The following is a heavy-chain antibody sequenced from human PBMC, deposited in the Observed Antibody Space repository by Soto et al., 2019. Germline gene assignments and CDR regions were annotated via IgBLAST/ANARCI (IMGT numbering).Heavy chain of an antibody. J-gene: IGHJ4*02. D-gene: IGHD6-19*01. CDR1: EFTFMSYS. CDR3: AKDLSVAVAGAL. CDR2: IDSGSRTM. V-gene: IGHV3-48*02. Sequence: VHLVESGGGVVQPGRSLRLSCVDSEFTFMSYSMNWVRQAPGKGLEWISCIDSGSRTMDYAESVKGRFTISRDNAKNTLYLQMNSLRDEDTAVYYCAKDLSVAVAGALWGQGTLVTVSS.